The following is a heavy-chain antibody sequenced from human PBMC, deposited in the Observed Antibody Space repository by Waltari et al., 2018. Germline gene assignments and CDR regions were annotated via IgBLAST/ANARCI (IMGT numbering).Heavy chain of an antibody. Sequence: QVPLVQSVAEVKKPGSSVKVSCKTSGGTFSSSPISLVRQAPGQGLEGMGRIIPILGIANYAQKFQGRVTITADKSTSTAYMELSSLRSEDTAVYYCARDRYYYYGMDVWGQGTTVTVSS. CDR1: GGTFSSSP. CDR2: IIPILGIA. V-gene: IGHV1-69*04. CDR3: ARDRYYYYGMDV. J-gene: IGHJ6*02.